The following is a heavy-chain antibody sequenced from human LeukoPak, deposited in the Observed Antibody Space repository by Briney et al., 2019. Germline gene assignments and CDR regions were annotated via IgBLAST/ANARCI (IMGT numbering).Heavy chain of an antibody. CDR1: GGSISSTNYY. Sequence: SETLSLTCTVSGGSISSTNYYWGWIRQPPGKGLEWIGSIYYSGSTYYNPSLKSRVTISVDTSKNQFSLKLSSVTAADTAVYYCASLRYFDWFDPWGQGTLVTVSS. J-gene: IGHJ5*02. CDR3: ASLRYFDWFDP. V-gene: IGHV4-39*07. D-gene: IGHD3-9*01. CDR2: IYYSGST.